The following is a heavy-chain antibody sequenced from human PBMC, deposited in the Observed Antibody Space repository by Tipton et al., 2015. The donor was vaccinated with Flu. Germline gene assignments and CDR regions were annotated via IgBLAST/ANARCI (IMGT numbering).Heavy chain of an antibody. D-gene: IGHD1-26*01. Sequence: SLRLSCVASGFTLIGDAVNWVRQAPGKGLEWVSSIRDYDGDTYYADSVKGRFTLSRDTFRNTVYLQMSSLRVEDTAMYFCARLPWSREPYWGQGTLVTVSS. CDR2: IRDYDGDT. CDR3: ARLPWSREPY. V-gene: IGHV3-23*01. CDR1: GFTLIGDA. J-gene: IGHJ4*02.